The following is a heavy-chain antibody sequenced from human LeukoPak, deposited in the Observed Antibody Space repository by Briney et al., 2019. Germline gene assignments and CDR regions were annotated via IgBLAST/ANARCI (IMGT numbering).Heavy chain of an antibody. Sequence: GASVKVSCKVSGYTLTKLSMHWVRQAPGKGLEWMGGFDPEDGETIYAQKFQGRVTMTEDTSTDTAYMELSSLRSEDTAVYYCATLGDDFWSGYYTLFDYWGQGTLVTVSS. CDR1: GYTLTKLS. D-gene: IGHD3-3*01. V-gene: IGHV1-24*01. CDR3: ATLGDDFWSGYYTLFDY. J-gene: IGHJ4*02. CDR2: FDPEDGET.